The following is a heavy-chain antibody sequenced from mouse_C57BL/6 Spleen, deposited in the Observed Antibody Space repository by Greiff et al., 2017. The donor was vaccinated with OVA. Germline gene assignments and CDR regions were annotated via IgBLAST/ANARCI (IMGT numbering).Heavy chain of an antibody. Sequence: QVQLQQPGAELVMPGASVKLSCKASGYTFTSYWMHWVKQRPGQGLEWIGEIDPSDSYTTYNQKFKGKSTLTVDKSASTAYMQLSSRTSEDSAVYYCARSGDSNYEGFAYWGQGTLVTVSA. J-gene: IGHJ3*01. CDR3: ARSGDSNYEGFAY. D-gene: IGHD2-5*01. CDR1: GYTFTSYW. V-gene: IGHV1-69*01. CDR2: IDPSDSYT.